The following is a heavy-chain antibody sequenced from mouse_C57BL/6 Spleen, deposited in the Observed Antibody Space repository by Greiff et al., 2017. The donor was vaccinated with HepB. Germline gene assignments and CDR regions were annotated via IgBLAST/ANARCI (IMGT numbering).Heavy chain of an antibody. CDR1: GYTFTSYW. D-gene: IGHD1-1*01. CDR3: AKSYYYGSSPYFDY. V-gene: IGHV1-55*01. CDR2: IYPGSGST. J-gene: IGHJ2*01. Sequence: QVQLQQPGAELVKPGASVKMSCKASGYTFTSYWITWVKQRPGQGLEWIGDIYPGSGSTNYNEKFKSKATLTVDTSSSTAYMQLSSLTSEDSAVYYCAKSYYYGSSPYFDYWGQGTTLTVSS.